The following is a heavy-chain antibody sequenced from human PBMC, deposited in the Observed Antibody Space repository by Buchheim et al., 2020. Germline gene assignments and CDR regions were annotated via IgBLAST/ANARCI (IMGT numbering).Heavy chain of an antibody. J-gene: IGHJ4*02. CDR1: GFTFSSYG. Sequence: QVQLVESGGGVVQPGRSLRLSCAASGFTFSSYGMHWVRQAPGKGLEWVAFIWNDGTNKYYADSVKGRFTISRDNSKNTMYLQMNSLRAEDTAVYYCATLQSGWSFDYWGQGTL. D-gene: IGHD6-19*01. V-gene: IGHV3-33*01. CDR3: ATLQSGWSFDY. CDR2: IWNDGTNK.